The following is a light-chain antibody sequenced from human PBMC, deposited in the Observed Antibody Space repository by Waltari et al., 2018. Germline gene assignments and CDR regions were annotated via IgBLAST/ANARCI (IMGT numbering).Light chain of an antibody. CDR2: GAF. Sequence: DIQMTQSPSSLSASVGDRVSIICRPSQSISTSLNWYRQKPGKAPDLLIYGAFNLQAGVPSRFSGSGSGTDFTLTISSLQPEDFAAYYCQQSSTTPYTFGQGTKLEIK. CDR3: QQSSTTPYT. CDR1: QSISTS. V-gene: IGKV1-39*01. J-gene: IGKJ2*01.